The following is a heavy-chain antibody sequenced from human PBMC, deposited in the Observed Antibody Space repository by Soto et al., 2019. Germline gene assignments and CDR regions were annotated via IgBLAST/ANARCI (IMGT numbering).Heavy chain of an antibody. CDR1: GYTFTSYA. CDR3: ARGLAEEFDY. Sequence: ASVKVSCKASGYTFTSYAMHWVRQAPGQRLEWMGWINADNGNTNYAQKFQGRVTMTTDTSTSTAYMELRSLRSDDTAVYYCARGLAEEFDYWGQGTLVTVSS. J-gene: IGHJ4*02. V-gene: IGHV1-3*01. CDR2: INADNGNT. D-gene: IGHD2-21*01.